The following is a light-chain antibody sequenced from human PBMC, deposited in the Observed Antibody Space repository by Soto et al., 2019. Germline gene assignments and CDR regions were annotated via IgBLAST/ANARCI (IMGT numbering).Light chain of an antibody. Sequence: QSALTQPRSVSGSPGQSVTISCTGTRSDVGDHNYVSWYQQHPGKAPKVMIYDVSERPSGVPDRFSGSKSGNTASLTISGLQAEDEAEYYCCSYVGTFSFVFGTGTKLTVL. V-gene: IGLV2-11*01. CDR3: CSYVGTFSFV. J-gene: IGLJ1*01. CDR1: RSDVGDHNY. CDR2: DVS.